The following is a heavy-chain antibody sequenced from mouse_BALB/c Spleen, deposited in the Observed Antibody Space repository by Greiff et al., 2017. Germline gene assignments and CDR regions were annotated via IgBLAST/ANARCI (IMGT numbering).Heavy chain of an antibody. V-gene: IGHV5-4*02. Sequence: VQLKESGGGLVKPAGSLSLSCAVSGFTFCDYYMYWVRQTPEKRLEWVATISDGGSYTYYPDSVKGRFTISRDNAKNNLYLQRSSLEAEDTAMYYSTREDGYYAMDDWGEGTSVTVSS. CDR3: TREDGYYAMDD. J-gene: IGHJ4*01. CDR1: GFTFCDYY. D-gene: IGHD2-3*01. CDR2: ISDGGSYT.